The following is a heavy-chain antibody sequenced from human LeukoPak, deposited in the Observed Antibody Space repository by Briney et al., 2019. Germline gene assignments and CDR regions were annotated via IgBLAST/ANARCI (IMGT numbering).Heavy chain of an antibody. CDR3: ARGGIAAAGLDY. Sequence: GASVKVSCKASGGTFSSYAISWVRQAPGQGLEWMGGIIPIFGTANYAQEFQGRVTITADESTSTAYMELSSLRSEDTAVYYCARGGIAAAGLDYWGQGTLVTVSS. CDR1: GGTFSSYA. V-gene: IGHV1-69*01. CDR2: IIPIFGTA. J-gene: IGHJ4*02. D-gene: IGHD6-13*01.